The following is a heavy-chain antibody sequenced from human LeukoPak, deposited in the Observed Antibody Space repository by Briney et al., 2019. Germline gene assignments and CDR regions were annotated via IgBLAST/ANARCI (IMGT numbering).Heavy chain of an antibody. Sequence: SETLSLTCAVYGGSFSGYYWSWIRQPPGKGLKWIGEINHSGSTNYNPSLKSRVTISVDTSKNQFSLKLSSVTAADTAVYYCARHRYCSSTSCMGSDYWGQGTLVTVSS. CDR1: GGSFSGYY. CDR3: ARHRYCSSTSCMGSDY. V-gene: IGHV4-34*01. CDR2: INHSGST. J-gene: IGHJ4*02. D-gene: IGHD2-2*01.